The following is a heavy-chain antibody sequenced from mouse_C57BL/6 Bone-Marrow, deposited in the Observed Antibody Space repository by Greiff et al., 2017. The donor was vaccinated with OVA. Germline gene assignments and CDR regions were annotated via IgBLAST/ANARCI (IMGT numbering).Heavy chain of an antibody. J-gene: IGHJ3*01. CDR2: IHPSDSDT. CDR3: AMGLWSARGAY. D-gene: IGHD1-1*02. Sequence: QVQLQQPGAELVKPGASVKVSCKASGYTFTSYWMHWVKQRPGQGFEWIGRIHPSDSDTNYNQKFKGKATLTVDKSSSTAYMQLSSLTSEDSAVYYCAMGLWSARGAYWGQGTLVTVSA. V-gene: IGHV1-74*01. CDR1: GYTFTSYW.